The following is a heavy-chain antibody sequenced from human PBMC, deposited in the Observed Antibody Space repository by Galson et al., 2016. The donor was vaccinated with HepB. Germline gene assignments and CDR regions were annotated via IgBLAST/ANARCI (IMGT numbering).Heavy chain of an antibody. CDR2: ISGDRYYI. CDR1: GFTFGRFT. D-gene: IGHD3-10*01. J-gene: IGHJ4*02. V-gene: IGHV3-23*01. CDR3: AKSLFRGARDF. Sequence: FLRLSCAGSGFTFGRFTMTWFRQAPGKGLEWVSAISGDRYYIYYADSVQGRFTISRDNARNILYLHMGGRRNEDTALYFCAKSLFRGARDFWGQGTLVTVSS.